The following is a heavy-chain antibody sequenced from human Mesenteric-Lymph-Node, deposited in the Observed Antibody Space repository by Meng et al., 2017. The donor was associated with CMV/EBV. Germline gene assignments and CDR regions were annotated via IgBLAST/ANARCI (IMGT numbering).Heavy chain of an antibody. CDR1: GFTFSSYS. CDR3: ARDRVVVVPAATYYYYYYGMDV. D-gene: IGHD2-2*01. CDR2: ISSSSSYI. V-gene: IGHV3-21*01. J-gene: IGHJ6*02. Sequence: LSLTCAASGFTFSSYSMNWVRQAPGKGLEWVSSISSSSSYIYYADSVKGRFTISRDNAKNSLYLQMNSLRAEDTAVYYCARDRVVVVPAATYYYYYYGMDVWGQGTTVTVSS.